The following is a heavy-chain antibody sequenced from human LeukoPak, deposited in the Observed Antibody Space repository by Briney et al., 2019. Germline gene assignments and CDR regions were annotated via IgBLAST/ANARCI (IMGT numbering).Heavy chain of an antibody. CDR1: GYTFTDYY. D-gene: IGHD6-13*01. CDR2: INPDIDVT. V-gene: IGHV1-2*06. CDR3: ARGEASSWYIE. Sequence: VASVTVYCKASGYTFTDYYIHWVRQAPGQGLEWMGRINPDIDVTNLSQKFQGRVTMTRDTSISTAYMQLSRLRSDDTALYFCARGEASSWYIEWGQGTMVTVSS. J-gene: IGHJ4*02.